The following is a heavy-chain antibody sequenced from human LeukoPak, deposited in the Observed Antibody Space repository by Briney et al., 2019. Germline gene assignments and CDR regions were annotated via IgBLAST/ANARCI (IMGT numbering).Heavy chain of an antibody. CDR2: ISGSGGST. D-gene: IGHD1-26*01. CDR3: AKESFRIVGATGLWN. V-gene: IGHV3-23*01. J-gene: IGHJ4*02. CDR1: GFTFSSYA. Sequence: GGSLRLSRAASGFTFSSYAMSWVRQAPGKGLEWVSAISGSGGSTYYADSVKGRFTISRDNSKNTLYLQMNSLRAEDTAVYYCAKESFRIVGATGLWNWGQGTLVTVSS.